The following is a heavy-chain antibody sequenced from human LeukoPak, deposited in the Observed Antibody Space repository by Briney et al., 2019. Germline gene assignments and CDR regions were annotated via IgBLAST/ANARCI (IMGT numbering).Heavy chain of an antibody. CDR3: ARVSGYYLDAFDI. J-gene: IGHJ3*02. CDR1: GFTFSTYG. V-gene: IGHV3-30*02. CDR2: IRYVGINK. Sequence: GGSLRLSCAASGFTFSTYGMHWVRQAPGKGLEWVSFIRYVGINKYYADSVKGRFTISRDNSKNTLYLQMNSLRPEDTAVYYCARVSGYYLDAFDIWGQGTMVTVSS. D-gene: IGHD3-22*01.